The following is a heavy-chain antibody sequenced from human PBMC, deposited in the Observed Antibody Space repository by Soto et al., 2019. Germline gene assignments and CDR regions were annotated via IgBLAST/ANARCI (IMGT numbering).Heavy chain of an antibody. Sequence: PGGSLRLSCAASGFTFSSYAMTWVRQAPGKGLEWVSGITTSGGATDYVDSVKGRFTISRDNSKDMLYLQMNSLRAEDTAVYYCAKVRSPYGDYYFDYWGQGILVTVSS. J-gene: IGHJ4*02. CDR3: AKVRSPYGDYYFDY. CDR2: ITTSGGAT. V-gene: IGHV3-23*01. D-gene: IGHD4-17*01. CDR1: GFTFSSYA.